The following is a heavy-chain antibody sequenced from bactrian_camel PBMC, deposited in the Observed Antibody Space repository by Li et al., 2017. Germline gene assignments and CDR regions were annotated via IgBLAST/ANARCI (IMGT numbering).Heavy chain of an antibody. V-gene: IGHV3S55*01. D-gene: IGHD7*01. J-gene: IGHJ4*01. Sequence: VQLVESGGGSVQAGGSLRLSCAASGYTGSYCMGWYRQAAGKEREGVARMSPGSRTTYADSVKGRFTISRDNARNSLTLQMNSLKPEDTAMYYCALTGGYCPSRWTEYSFWGQGTQVTVS. CDR1: GYTGSYC. CDR3: ALTGGYCPSRWTEYSF. CDR2: MSPGSRT.